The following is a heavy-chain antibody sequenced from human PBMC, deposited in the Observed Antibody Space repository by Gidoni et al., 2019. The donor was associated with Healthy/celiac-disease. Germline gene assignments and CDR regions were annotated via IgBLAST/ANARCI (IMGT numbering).Heavy chain of an antibody. CDR3: ARGTPYGDAFDY. Sequence: QVQLQESGPGLVKPSQTLSLTCTVSGGSISSGSYYWSWIRQPAGKGLEWIGRIYTSGSTNYNPSLKSRVTISVDTSKNQFSLKLSSVTAADTAVYYCARGTPYGDAFDYWGQGTLVTVSS. CDR1: GGSISSGSYY. D-gene: IGHD4-17*01. V-gene: IGHV4-61*02. CDR2: IYTSGST. J-gene: IGHJ4*02.